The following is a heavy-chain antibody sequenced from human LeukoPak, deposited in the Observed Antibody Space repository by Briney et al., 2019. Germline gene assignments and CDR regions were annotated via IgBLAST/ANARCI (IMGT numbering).Heavy chain of an antibody. D-gene: IGHD3-9*01. J-gene: IGHJ6*02. CDR1: GGSISSYY. Sequence: SETLSLTCTVSGGSISSYYWSRIRQPPGKGLEWIGYIYYSGSTNYNPSLKSRVTISVDTSKNQFSLKLSSVTAADTAVYYCARAPPYYDILTGSPFHYYGMDVWGQGTTVTVSS. CDR2: IYYSGST. CDR3: ARAPPYYDILTGSPFHYYGMDV. V-gene: IGHV4-59*08.